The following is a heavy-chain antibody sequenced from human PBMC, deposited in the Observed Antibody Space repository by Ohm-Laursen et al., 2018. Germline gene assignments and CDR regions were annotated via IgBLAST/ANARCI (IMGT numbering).Heavy chain of an antibody. J-gene: IGHJ6*02. V-gene: IGHV3-53*01. CDR2: IYSGGST. CDR1: GFTVSSNY. CDR3: ARVTPVRGGYYYYYCYGMDV. D-gene: IGHD3-22*01. Sequence: SLRLSCAASGFTVSSNYMSWVRQAPGKGLEWVSVIYSGGSTYYADSVKGRFTISRDNSKNTLYLQMNSLRAEDTAVYYCARVTPVRGGYYYYYCYGMDVWGQGTTVTVSS.